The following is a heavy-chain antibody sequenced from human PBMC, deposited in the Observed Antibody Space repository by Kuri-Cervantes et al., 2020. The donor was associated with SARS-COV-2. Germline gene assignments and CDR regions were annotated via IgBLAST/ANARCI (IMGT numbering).Heavy chain of an antibody. V-gene: IGHV1-18*04. CDR2: ISAYNGNT. CDR1: GYTFTSYG. J-gene: IGHJ5*02. Sequence: ASVKVSCKASGYTFTSYGISWMRQAPGQGLEWMGWISAYNGNTNYAQKLQGRVTMTTDTSTSTAYMELRSLRSDDTAAYYCARHTAMTTLYGWFDPWGQGTLVTVSS. D-gene: IGHD4-11*01. CDR3: ARHTAMTTLYGWFDP.